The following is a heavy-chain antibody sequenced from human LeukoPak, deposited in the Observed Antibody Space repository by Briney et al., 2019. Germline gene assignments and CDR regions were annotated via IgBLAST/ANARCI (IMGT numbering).Heavy chain of an antibody. CDR2: IFGSGSST. V-gene: IGHV3-23*01. CDR1: GFTFGKYW. Sequence: GGSLRLSCVASGFTFGKYWMSWVRQAPGKGLEWVSAIFGSGSSTYYADSVKGRFAISRDNSKNTLYLQMNSLRVEDTAVYYCAKVAGRYYDSSGPWDAFDIWGQGTMVTVSS. J-gene: IGHJ3*02. D-gene: IGHD3-22*01. CDR3: AKVAGRYYDSSGPWDAFDI.